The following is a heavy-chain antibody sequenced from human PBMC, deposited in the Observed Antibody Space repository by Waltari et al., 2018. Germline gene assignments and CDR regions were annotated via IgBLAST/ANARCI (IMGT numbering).Heavy chain of an antibody. CDR2: IIPIFGTP. CDR3: AKRIVGGPFDV. CDR1: GGSFGTYG. V-gene: IGHV1-69*12. Sequence: QVHLVQSGAEVRKPGSSVKVSCEASGGSFGTYGISWVRQAPGQGLEWMAGIIPIFGTPNYAQKFQGRVTVAADELTTTVYMELSSLRSDDTAVYFCAKRIVGGPFDVWGQGTMV. J-gene: IGHJ3*01. D-gene: IGHD1-26*01.